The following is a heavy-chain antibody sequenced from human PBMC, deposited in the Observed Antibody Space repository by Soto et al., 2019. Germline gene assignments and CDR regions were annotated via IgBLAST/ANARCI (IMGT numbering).Heavy chain of an antibody. D-gene: IGHD6-13*01. CDR3: ARICSTRGSSWYSFVY. CDR1: GYTFTSYA. CDR2: INAGNGNT. J-gene: IGHJ4*02. V-gene: IGHV1-3*01. Sequence: QVHLVQSGAEVKKPGASVKVSCKASGYTFTSYAIHWVRQAPGQRLEWMGWINAGNGNTKYSQKFQGRVTITRDTXAXXAYMELGSLTSEDTAVYYCARICSTRGSSWYSFVYWGQGTPVTVSS.